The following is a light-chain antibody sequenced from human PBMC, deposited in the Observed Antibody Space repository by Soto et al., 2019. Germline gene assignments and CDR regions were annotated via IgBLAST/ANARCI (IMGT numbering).Light chain of an antibody. V-gene: IGKV1-5*03. Sequence: IPMTQCPSSLSESXGERVTIAGPPRQTSRSFLAGYQQKPGTAPKVXXYKASTLKRVGPSRFSGSGSVTEFTRTISSLQPEDFATYYGQHYNSYSEAFGQGTKVDIK. CDR3: QHYNSYSEA. CDR1: QTSRSF. J-gene: IGKJ1*01. CDR2: KAS.